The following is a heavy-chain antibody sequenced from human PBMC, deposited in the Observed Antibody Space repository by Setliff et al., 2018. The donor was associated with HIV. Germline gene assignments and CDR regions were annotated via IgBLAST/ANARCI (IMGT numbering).Heavy chain of an antibody. CDR1: GGSFSGYY. CDR3: ARHKSQPYYFDY. CDR2: INHSGST. J-gene: IGHJ4*02. V-gene: IGHV4-34*01. Sequence: PSETLSLTCAVYGGSFSGYYWSWIRQSPGKGLEWIGEINHSGSTNYNPSLKSRVTISVDTSKNQFSLKLSSVTAADTAVYYCARHKSQPYYFDYWGQGTLVTVSS.